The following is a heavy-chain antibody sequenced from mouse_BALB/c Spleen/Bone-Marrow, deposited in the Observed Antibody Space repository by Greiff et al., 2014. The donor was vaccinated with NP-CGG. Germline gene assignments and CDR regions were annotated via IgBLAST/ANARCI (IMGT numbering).Heavy chain of an antibody. Sequence: EVQLQQSGAELVKPGASVKLSCTASGFNIKDTYMHWVKQRPEQGLGWIGRIDPANGNTKYDPKFQGKATITADTSSNTAYLQLNSLTSEDTAVYYCARWENYAMDYWGQGTSVTVSS. CDR1: GFNIKDTY. CDR2: IDPANGNT. D-gene: IGHD4-1*01. CDR3: ARWENYAMDY. V-gene: IGHV14-3*02. J-gene: IGHJ4*01.